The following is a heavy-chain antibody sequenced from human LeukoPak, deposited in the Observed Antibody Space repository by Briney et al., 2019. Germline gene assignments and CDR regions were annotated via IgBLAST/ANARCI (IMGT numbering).Heavy chain of an antibody. Sequence: GGSLRLSCAASGFTFSSYAMSWVRQAPGKGLEWVAVIGSGGSTYYADSVKGRFTISRDNSKNTLYLQMNSPRAEDTAVYYCARSRGSSGRYYFDYWGQGTLVTVSS. J-gene: IGHJ4*02. CDR2: IGSGGST. CDR3: ARSRGSSGRYYFDY. V-gene: IGHV3-23*01. CDR1: GFTFSSYA. D-gene: IGHD6-19*01.